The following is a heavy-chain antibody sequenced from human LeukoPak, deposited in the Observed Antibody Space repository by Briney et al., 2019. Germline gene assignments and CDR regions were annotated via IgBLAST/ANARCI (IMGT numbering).Heavy chain of an antibody. J-gene: IGHJ4*02. V-gene: IGHV3-30-3*01. Sequence: PGGSLRLSCAASGFTFSSYAMHWVRQAPGKGLEWVAVISYDGSNKYYADSVKGRFTISRDNSKNTLYLQMNSLRAEDTAVYYCARATTVVTHPADYWGQGTLVTVSS. CDR2: ISYDGSNK. D-gene: IGHD4-23*01. CDR3: ARATTVVTHPADY. CDR1: GFTFSSYA.